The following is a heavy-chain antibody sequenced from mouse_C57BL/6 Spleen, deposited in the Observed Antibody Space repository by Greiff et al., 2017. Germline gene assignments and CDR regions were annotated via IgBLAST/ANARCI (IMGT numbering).Heavy chain of an antibody. V-gene: IGHV1-15*01. J-gene: IGHJ3*01. Sequence: QVHVKQSGAELVRPGASVTLSCKASGYTFTDYEMHWVKQTPVHGLEWIGAIDPETGGTAYNQKFKGKAILTADKSSSTAYMELRSLTSEDSAVYYCTSRNLLLAYWGQGTLVTVSA. CDR3: TSRNLLLAY. CDR2: IDPETGGT. D-gene: IGHD1-1*01. CDR1: GYTFTDYE.